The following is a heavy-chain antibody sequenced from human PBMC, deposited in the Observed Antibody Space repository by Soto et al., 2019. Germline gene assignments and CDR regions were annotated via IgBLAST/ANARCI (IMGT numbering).Heavy chain of an antibody. CDR1: GFSLSTIRVA. CDR3: AHKGIEGYFGY. D-gene: IGHD3-22*01. CDR2: IYWDDDK. J-gene: IGHJ4*02. V-gene: IGHV2-5*02. Sequence: VSGPTLVNPTQTLTLTCTFSGFSLSTIRVAVGWIRQPPGKALEWLALIYWDDDKRYSPSLQSRLTVTKDTSKNQVVLTLTNMDPVDTATYYCAHKGIEGYFGYWGQGTLVTVSS.